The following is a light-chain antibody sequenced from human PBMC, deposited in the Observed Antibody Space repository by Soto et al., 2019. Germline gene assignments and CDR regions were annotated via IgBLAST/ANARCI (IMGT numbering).Light chain of an antibody. V-gene: IGKV3-20*01. CDR2: AAS. J-gene: IGKJ4*01. CDR1: QSVSSSN. CDR3: QQYGSSPPLS. Sequence: DIVLTQSPGTLSLSPGERATLSCRASQSVSSSNLAWYQQKPAQAPRLLIYAASRRAPGIPERFSGSGSGTDFTLTISRLEPEDFAVYYCQQYGSSPPLSFGGGTKVEIK.